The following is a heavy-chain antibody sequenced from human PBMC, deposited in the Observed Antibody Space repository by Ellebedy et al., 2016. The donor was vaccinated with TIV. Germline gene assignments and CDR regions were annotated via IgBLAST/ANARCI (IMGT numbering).Heavy chain of an antibody. CDR1: GFTFSDYY. J-gene: IGHJ5*02. CDR2: ISSSCSTI. V-gene: IGHV3-11*04. CDR3: AREGRSSWYEDWFDP. Sequence: PGGSLRLSCAASGFTFSDYYMSWIRQAPGKGLEWVSYISSSCSTIYYADSVKGRFTISRDNAKNSLYLQMNSLRAEDTAVYYCAREGRSSWYEDWFDPWGQGTLVTVSS. D-gene: IGHD6-13*01.